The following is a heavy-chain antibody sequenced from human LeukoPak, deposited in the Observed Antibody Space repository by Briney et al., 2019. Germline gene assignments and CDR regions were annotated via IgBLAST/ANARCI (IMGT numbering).Heavy chain of an antibody. CDR3: GNPPIVPAGGVRRGFDS. V-gene: IGHV3-30*03. Sequence: TGGSRRLSCAASGFTFSSYGMHWVRQAPGKGLEWVAVISYDGSNKYYADSVKGRFTISRDNSKNTLYLQMNSLRAEDTAVYDCGNPPIVPAGGVRRGFDSGGKGPLVFVPS. J-gene: IGHJ4*02. CDR1: GFTFSSYG. D-gene: IGHD2-2*01. CDR2: ISYDGSNK.